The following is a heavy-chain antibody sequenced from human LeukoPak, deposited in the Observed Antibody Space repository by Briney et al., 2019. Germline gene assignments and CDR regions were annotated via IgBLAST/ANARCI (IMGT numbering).Heavy chain of an antibody. V-gene: IGHV3-23*01. CDR2: ISHSGGTT. CDR1: GFIFSSHG. Sequence: GGSLRLSCAASGFIFSSHGMSWVRQAQGKGLEWVSAISHSGGTTYYADSVKGRFTISRDNSKNTLYLQMNSLRAEDTAVYYCAKYRFDSSGYYWDPVRPDYFDYWGQGTLVTVSS. CDR3: AKYRFDSSGYYWDPVRPDYFDY. J-gene: IGHJ4*02. D-gene: IGHD3-22*01.